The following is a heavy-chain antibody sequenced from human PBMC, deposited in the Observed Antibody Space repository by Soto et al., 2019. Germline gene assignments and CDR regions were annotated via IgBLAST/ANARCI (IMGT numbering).Heavy chain of an antibody. Sequence: GGSLRLSCAASGFTFSSYSMNWVRQAPGKKLEWVSSISSSSSYIYYADSVKGRFTISRDNAKNSLYLQMNSLRAEDTAVYYCARALEYYYDSSGYYFDYWGQGTLVTVSS. CDR2: ISSSSSYI. J-gene: IGHJ4*02. CDR1: GFTFSSYS. V-gene: IGHV3-21*01. CDR3: ARALEYYYDSSGYYFDY. D-gene: IGHD3-22*01.